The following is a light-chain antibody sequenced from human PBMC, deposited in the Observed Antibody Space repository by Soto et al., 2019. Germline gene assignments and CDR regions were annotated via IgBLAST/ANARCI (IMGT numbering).Light chain of an antibody. Sequence: QSALTQPASVSGSPGQSITISCTGTSSDVGLYDYVSWYQQHPGKAPQLMIYAVSNRPSGVSNRFSASKSGNTASLFISGLQAEDEADYYCSSYTSDSSYVFGYGTKVTXL. V-gene: IGLV2-14*01. J-gene: IGLJ1*01. CDR1: SSDVGLYDY. CDR2: AVS. CDR3: SSYTSDSSYV.